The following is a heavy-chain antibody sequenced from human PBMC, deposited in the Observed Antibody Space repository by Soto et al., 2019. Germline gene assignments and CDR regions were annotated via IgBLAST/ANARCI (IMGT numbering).Heavy chain of an antibody. V-gene: IGHV3-7*01. Sequence: EVQLVESGGGLVQPGGSLRLSCGASGFTFSSYWMTWVRQAPGKGLEWVANIKQDGSDDYYVDAVRGRCTYSRDNAKNAVFLQMTRLRGEDRAVYYCARSMGWRGAFDIWVEGTKVTVPS. CDR3: ARSMGWRGAFDI. D-gene: IGHD6-19*01. CDR1: GFTFSSYW. J-gene: IGHJ3*02. CDR2: IKQDGSDD.